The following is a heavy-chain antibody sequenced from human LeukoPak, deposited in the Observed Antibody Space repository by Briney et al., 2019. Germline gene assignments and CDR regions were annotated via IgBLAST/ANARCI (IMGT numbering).Heavy chain of an antibody. D-gene: IGHD6-19*01. V-gene: IGHV1-2*04. CDR1: GYTFTGYY. CDR2: INPNSGGI. J-gene: IGHJ4*02. Sequence: GASVKVSCKASGYTFTGYYMHWVRQAPGQGLEWMGWINPNSGGINYAQKFQGWVTMTRDTSISTAYMELSRLRSDDTAVYYCARGQEMGSGWYLGYWGQGTLVTVSS. CDR3: ARGQEMGSGWYLGY.